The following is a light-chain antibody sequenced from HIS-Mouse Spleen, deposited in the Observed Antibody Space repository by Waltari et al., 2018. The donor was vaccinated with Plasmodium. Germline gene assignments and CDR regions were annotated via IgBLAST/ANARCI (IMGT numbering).Light chain of an antibody. V-gene: IGKV3-11*01. CDR3: QQRSNWPPLT. CDR2: DAS. Sequence: EIVLTQSPPTLSFSPGERATLSCRASPSVSSYLAWYQQKPGQAPRLLIYDASNRATGIPARFSGSGSGTDFTLTISSLEPEDFAVYYCQQRSNWPPLTFGGGTKVEIK. J-gene: IGKJ4*01. CDR1: PSVSSY.